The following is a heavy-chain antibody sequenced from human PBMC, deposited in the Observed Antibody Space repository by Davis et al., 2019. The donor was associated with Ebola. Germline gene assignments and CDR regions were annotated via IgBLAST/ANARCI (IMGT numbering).Heavy chain of an antibody. V-gene: IGHV4-34*01. D-gene: IGHD2-2*01. CDR2: INHSGST. Sequence: SETLSLTCAVYGGSFSGYYWSWIRQPPGKGLEWIGEINHSGSTKSNPSLKSRVTISVDTSKNQFSLRLSSVTAADTAVYYCAKHGSTSCYAGVCYFDYWGQGTLVTVSS. CDR1: GGSFSGYY. CDR3: AKHGSTSCYAGVCYFDY. J-gene: IGHJ4*02.